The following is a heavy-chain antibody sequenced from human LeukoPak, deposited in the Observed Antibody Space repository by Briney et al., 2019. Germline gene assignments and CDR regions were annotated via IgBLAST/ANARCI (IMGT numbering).Heavy chain of an antibody. Sequence: GGSLRLSCAASGFTFSTYSMNWVRQAPGKGLEWVSSISSGNSFIYYADSVKGRFTISRDNAKNSLFLQMNSLRAEDTAVYYCARESSGYFYWGQGTLVTVSS. CDR3: ARESSGYFY. D-gene: IGHD3-22*01. CDR1: GFTFSTYS. J-gene: IGHJ4*02. V-gene: IGHV3-21*01. CDR2: ISSGNSFI.